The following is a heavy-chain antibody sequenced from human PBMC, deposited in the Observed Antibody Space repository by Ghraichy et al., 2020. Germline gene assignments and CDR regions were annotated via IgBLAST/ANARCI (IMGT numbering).Heavy chain of an antibody. CDR2: TYYRSKWYN. V-gene: IGHV6-1*01. J-gene: IGHJ2*01. CDR3: AREPRYCSGGSCYFYWYFDL. Sequence: SQTLSLTCAISGDSVSSNSAAWNWIRQSPSRGLEWLGRTYYRSKWYNDYAVSVKSRITINPDTSKNQFSLQLNSVTPEDTAVYYCAREPRYCSGGSCYFYWYFDLWGRGTLVSVSS. CDR1: GDSVSSNSAA. D-gene: IGHD2-15*01.